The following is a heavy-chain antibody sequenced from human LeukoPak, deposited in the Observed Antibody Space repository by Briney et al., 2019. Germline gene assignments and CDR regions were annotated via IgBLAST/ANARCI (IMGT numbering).Heavy chain of an antibody. CDR3: ANGDYYDSSGHLAGAFDI. J-gene: IGHJ3*02. CDR2: ISYDGSNK. V-gene: IGHV3-30*18. Sequence: GGSLRLSCAASGFTFSSYGMHWVRPAPGKGLEWVAVISYDGSNKYYADSVKGRFTISRDNSKNTLYLQMNSLRAEDTAVYYCANGDYYDSSGHLAGAFDIWGQGTMVTVSS. CDR1: GFTFSSYG. D-gene: IGHD3-22*01.